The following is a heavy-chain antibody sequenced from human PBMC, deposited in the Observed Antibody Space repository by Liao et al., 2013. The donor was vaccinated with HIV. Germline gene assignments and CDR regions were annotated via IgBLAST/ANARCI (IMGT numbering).Heavy chain of an antibody. CDR3: TRATPRGALDM. V-gene: IGHV4-39*07. D-gene: IGHD4-23*01. J-gene: IGHJ3*02. Sequence: QLQLQESGPGLVKPSETLSLTCTVSGGSISSSSYYWAWIRQPPGKGLEWVATIYYSGTSYYNPSLKSRVTISMDTSKNQFSLRLSSVTAADTAIHYCTRATPRGALDMWGHGTLVTVSP. CDR1: GGSISSSSYY. CDR2: IYYSGTS.